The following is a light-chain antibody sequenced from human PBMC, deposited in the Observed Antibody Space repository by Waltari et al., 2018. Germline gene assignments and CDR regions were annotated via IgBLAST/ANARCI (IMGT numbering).Light chain of an antibody. CDR2: WAC. Sequence: DIVMTQSPDSLAVSLGERATINCKSSQSVLYSSNNKNYLAWYQQKPGQPPKPLINWACTRESGVPDRFSGSGAGTDFTLAISSLQAEDVAVYYCQQNYSTSWTFGQGTKVEIK. CDR1: QSVLYSSNNKNY. V-gene: IGKV4-1*01. CDR3: QQNYSTSWT. J-gene: IGKJ1*01.